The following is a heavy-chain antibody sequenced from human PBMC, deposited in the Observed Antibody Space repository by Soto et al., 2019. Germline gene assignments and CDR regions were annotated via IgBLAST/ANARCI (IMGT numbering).Heavy chain of an antibody. CDR3: ARVLTLDV. J-gene: IGHJ6*02. Sequence: QVQLQQWGAGLLKPSETLSLTCAVYGGSFSGYYWSWIRQPPGKGLEWIGEINHSGSTNYNPSLKSRVTIPVDTSKNQFSLKLSSVTAADTAVYYCARVLTLDVWGQGTTVTVSS. CDR2: INHSGST. V-gene: IGHV4-34*01. CDR1: GGSFSGYY.